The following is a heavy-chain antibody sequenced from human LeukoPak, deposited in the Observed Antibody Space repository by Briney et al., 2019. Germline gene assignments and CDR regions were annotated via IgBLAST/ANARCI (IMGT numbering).Heavy chain of an antibody. D-gene: IGHD6-13*01. Sequence: GASVKVSCKASGYTFTSYGISWVRQAPGQGPEWMGWISAYSTYNGNTNYAQKFQGRVTMTTDTSTSTAYMELRSLRSDDTAVYYCARGTAAAGTALAFDIWGQGTMVTVSS. CDR3: ARGTAAAGTALAFDI. V-gene: IGHV1-18*01. CDR2: ISAYSTYNGNT. J-gene: IGHJ3*02. CDR1: GYTFTSYG.